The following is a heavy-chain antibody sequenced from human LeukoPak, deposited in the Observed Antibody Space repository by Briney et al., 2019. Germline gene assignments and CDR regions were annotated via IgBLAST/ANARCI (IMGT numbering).Heavy chain of an antibody. V-gene: IGHV3-30-3*01. D-gene: IGHD1-26*01. CDR1: GFTFSSYA. CDR2: ISYDGSNK. Sequence: GGSLRLSCAASGFTFSSYAMYWVRQAPGKGLEWVAVISYDGSNKYYADSVKGRFTISRDNSKNTLYLQMNSLRAEDTAVYYCARDVGAINWFDPWGQGTLVTVSS. J-gene: IGHJ5*02. CDR3: ARDVGAINWFDP.